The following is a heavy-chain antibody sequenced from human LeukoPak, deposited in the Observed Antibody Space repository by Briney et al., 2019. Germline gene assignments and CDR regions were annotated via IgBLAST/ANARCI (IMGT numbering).Heavy chain of an antibody. V-gene: IGHV3-7*02. Sequence: GGSLRLSCVATGFTFSDYRMSWVRQAPGKGLEWVSDIKEDGSEKYYVDSVKGRFTISRDNAKNSLYLQMNSLRVEDTALYYCVCRVVLSAGYHYGLGVWGQGTTVTVSS. CDR2: IKEDGSEK. J-gene: IGHJ6*01. CDR3: VCRVVLSAGYHYGLGV. D-gene: IGHD2-21*01. CDR1: GFTFSDYR.